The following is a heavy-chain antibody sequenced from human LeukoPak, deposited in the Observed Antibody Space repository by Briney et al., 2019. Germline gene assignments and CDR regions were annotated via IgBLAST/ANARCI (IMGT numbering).Heavy chain of an antibody. D-gene: IGHD5-18*01. Sequence: GESLKISGKGSGYSFTSYWIGWVRQTPGKGLEWMGIIYPGDSDTRYSPSFQGQVTVSADKSISTAYLQWSSLKASDTAMYYCARVDTAMVKGDSEWSFDYWGQGTLVTVSS. CDR3: ARVDTAMVKGDSEWSFDY. CDR2: IYPGDSDT. CDR1: GYSFTSYW. J-gene: IGHJ4*02. V-gene: IGHV5-51*01.